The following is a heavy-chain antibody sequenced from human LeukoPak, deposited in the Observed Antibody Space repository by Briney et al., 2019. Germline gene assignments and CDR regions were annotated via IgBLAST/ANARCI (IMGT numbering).Heavy chain of an antibody. CDR2: IYTGGDT. D-gene: IGHD2-2*01. V-gene: IGHV3-53*01. J-gene: IGHJ5*02. CDR3: AGGPDQPLLKA. Sequence: GGSLRLSCAASGFTFSTNYMTWVRQTPGQGLEWGSVIYTGGDTYYADSVTGRFSIFRDNSKNTVYLQMNSLGAEDTAVYYCAGGPDQPLLKAWGQGTLVTVSS. CDR1: GFTFSTNY.